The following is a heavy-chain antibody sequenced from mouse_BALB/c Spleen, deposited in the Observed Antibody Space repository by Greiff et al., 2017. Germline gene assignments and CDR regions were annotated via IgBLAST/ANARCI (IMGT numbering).Heavy chain of an antibody. J-gene: IGHJ4*01. Sequence: EVMLVESGGGLVKPGGSLKLSCAASGFTFSSYAMSWVRQTPEKRLEWVASISSGGSTYYPDSVKGRFTISRDNAKNTLYLQMSSLKSEDTAMYYCARQEYGNYGGAMDYWGQGTSVTVSS. D-gene: IGHD2-10*02. CDR1: GFTFSSYA. CDR2: ISSGGST. CDR3: ARQEYGNYGGAMDY. V-gene: IGHV5-6-5*01.